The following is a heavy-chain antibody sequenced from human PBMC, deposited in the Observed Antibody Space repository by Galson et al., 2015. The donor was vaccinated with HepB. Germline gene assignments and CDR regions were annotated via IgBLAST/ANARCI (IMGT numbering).Heavy chain of an antibody. J-gene: IGHJ4*02. CDR3: ARRAHDSSGYSHYYFDY. Sequence: SLRLSCAASGFTFSSYWMSWVRQAPGKGLEWVANIKQDGSEKYYVDSVKGRFTISRDNAKNSLYLQMNSLRAEDTAVYYCARRAHDSSGYSHYYFDYWGQGTLVTVSS. CDR2: IKQDGSEK. D-gene: IGHD3-22*01. CDR1: GFTFSSYW. V-gene: IGHV3-7*01.